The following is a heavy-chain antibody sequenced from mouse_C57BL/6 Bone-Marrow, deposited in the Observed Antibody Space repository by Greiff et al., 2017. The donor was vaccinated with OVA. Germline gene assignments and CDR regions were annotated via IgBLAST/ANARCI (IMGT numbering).Heavy chain of an antibody. D-gene: IGHD1-1*01. CDR1: GYSFTDYN. CDR2: INPNYGTT. J-gene: IGHJ4*01. CDR3: AEAITTVVANYYAMDY. Sequence: EVQLQQSGPELVKPGASVKISCKASGYSFTDYNMNWVKQSNGKSLEWIGVINPNYGTTSYNQKFKGKGTLTVDQSSSTAYMQLNSLTSEDSAVYYCAEAITTVVANYYAMDYWGQGTSVTVSS. V-gene: IGHV1-39*01.